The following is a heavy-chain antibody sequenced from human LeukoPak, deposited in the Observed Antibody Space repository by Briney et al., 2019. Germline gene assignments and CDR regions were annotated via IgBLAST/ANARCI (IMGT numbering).Heavy chain of an antibody. D-gene: IGHD2-2*01. CDR2: VYHSGST. J-gene: IGHJ4*02. V-gene: IGHV4-30-2*01. CDR3: ARGRVVPAALINY. Sequence: SQTLSLTCAVSGGSVSSGGYSWSWIRQPPGKGLEWIGYVYHSGSTYYNPSLKSRVTISVDRSKNQFSLRLSSVTAADTAVYYCARGRVVPAALINYWGQGTLVTVSS. CDR1: GGSVSSGGYS.